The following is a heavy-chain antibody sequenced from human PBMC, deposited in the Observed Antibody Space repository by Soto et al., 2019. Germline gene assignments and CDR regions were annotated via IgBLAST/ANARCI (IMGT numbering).Heavy chain of an antibody. CDR2: MNAKSGGT. J-gene: IGHJ4*02. CDR3: AGAQAYPDGNGYYYFDY. Sequence: QVQLVQSGAEVKNPGASVKVSCKASGFTFTAYYLHWVRQAPGQGLEWMGWMNAKSGGTIYAQKFQGRVTMTRDTSISTAYMELSRLTSDDTALYYCAGAQAYPDGNGYYYFDYWGQGTLVTVSS. V-gene: IGHV1-2*02. D-gene: IGHD3-22*01. CDR1: GFTFTAYY.